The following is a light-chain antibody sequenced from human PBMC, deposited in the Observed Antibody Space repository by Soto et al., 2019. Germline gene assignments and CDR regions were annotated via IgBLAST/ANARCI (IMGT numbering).Light chain of an antibody. Sequence: DIVMSQYSVSLSVSLGERPTINCKSSQTVFHTSYNNDFLAWYQQKAGQPPKLLFYWASTRESGVPARFSGGGSGTDFSLTISSLQPEDVAVYYCQQYYSSVTFGQGTRLEIK. CDR2: WAS. CDR1: QTVFHTSYNNDF. J-gene: IGKJ5*01. CDR3: QQYYSSVT. V-gene: IGKV4-1*01.